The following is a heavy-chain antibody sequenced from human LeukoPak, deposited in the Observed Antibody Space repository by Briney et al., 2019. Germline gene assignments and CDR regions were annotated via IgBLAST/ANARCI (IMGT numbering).Heavy chain of an antibody. CDR3: ANSGHRSRYCDFWSGYSAEDAFDI. J-gene: IGHJ3*02. CDR1: GGSISSYY. CDR2: IYYSGST. Sequence: ASETLSLTCTVSGGSISSYYWSWIRQPPGKGLEWIGYIYYSGSTNYNPSLKSRVTISVDTSKNQFSLKLSSVTAADTAVYYCANSGHRSRYCDFWSGYSAEDAFDIWGQGTMVTVSS. V-gene: IGHV4-59*01. D-gene: IGHD3-3*01.